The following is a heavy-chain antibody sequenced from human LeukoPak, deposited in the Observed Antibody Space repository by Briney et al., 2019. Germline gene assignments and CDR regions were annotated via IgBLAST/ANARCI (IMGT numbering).Heavy chain of an antibody. CDR1: GVTFSSDA. CDR2: MSGSGGST. V-gene: IGHV3-23*01. Sequence: GSLRLSRAASGVTFSSDAMGSGGQFPGQGLGWGSAMSGSGGSTYYADSVKGRFTITRENSKNTLHLQMNSLRAEDTAVYYCAKGPLIEVTGTTWDYWGKGTLVTVSS. CDR3: AKGPLIEVTGTTWDY. J-gene: IGHJ4*02. D-gene: IGHD1-14*01.